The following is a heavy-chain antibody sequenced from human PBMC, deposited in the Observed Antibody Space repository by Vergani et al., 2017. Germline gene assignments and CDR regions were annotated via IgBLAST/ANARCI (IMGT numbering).Heavy chain of an antibody. V-gene: IGHV4-38-2*01. D-gene: IGHD3-22*01. CDR3: AGGYDHSGFGAFDI. J-gene: IGHJ3*02. Sequence: QVRLEESGPGLVKPSETLTLTCSVSGYSIGSGFYWAWIRQSPGEGLQWLTSIHNRGKTYHNPSLKSRVSVSLDTSKNRFSLNLTSVTATDTAVYYCAGGYDHSGFGAFDIWGQGTMVTVSS. CDR2: IHNRGKT. CDR1: GYSIGSGFY.